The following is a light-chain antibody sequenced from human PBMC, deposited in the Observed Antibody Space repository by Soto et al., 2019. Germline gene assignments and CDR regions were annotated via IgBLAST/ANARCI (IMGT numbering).Light chain of an antibody. CDR2: SNK. CDR1: STNIGSNN. Sequence: QSVLTQPPSASGTPGQRVTISCSGSSTNIGSNNYYSYQQLPGTAPKILIYSNKHQRSGVPDRLSGSTSGTSAALAIRGLRSEDEADYYCGAWYDSLSGRGVFGGGTKLTVL. V-gene: IGLV1-47*02. CDR3: GAWYDSLSGRGV. J-gene: IGLJ2*01.